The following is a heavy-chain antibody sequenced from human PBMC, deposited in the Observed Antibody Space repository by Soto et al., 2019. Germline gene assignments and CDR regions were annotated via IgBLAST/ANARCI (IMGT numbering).Heavy chain of an antibody. CDR3: ARAWFGELSGYYYYGMDV. CDR2: IIPIFGTA. J-gene: IGHJ6*02. V-gene: IGHV1-69*06. Sequence: SVKVSCKASGGTFSSYAISWVRQAPGQGLEWMGGIIPIFGTANYAQKFQGRVTITADKSTSTAYMELSSLRSEDTAVYYCARAWFGELSGYYYYGMDVWGQGTTVTVSS. D-gene: IGHD3-10*01. CDR1: GGTFSSYA.